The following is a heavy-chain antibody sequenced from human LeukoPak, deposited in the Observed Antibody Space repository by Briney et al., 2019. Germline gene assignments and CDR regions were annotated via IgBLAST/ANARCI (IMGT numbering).Heavy chain of an antibody. J-gene: IGHJ4*02. Sequence: SVKVSCKASGGTFSRYTISWVRQAPGQGLEWMGRIIPILGIANYAQKFQGRVTITADKSTSTAYMELSSLRSEDTAVYFCASQGPSSSCDYWGQGTLATVSS. CDR2: IIPILGIA. CDR3: ASQGPSSSCDY. CDR1: GGTFSRYT. V-gene: IGHV1-69*02. D-gene: IGHD6-13*01.